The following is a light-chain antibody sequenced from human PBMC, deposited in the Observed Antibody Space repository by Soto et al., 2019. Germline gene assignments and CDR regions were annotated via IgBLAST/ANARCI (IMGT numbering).Light chain of an antibody. J-gene: IGKJ4*01. Sequence: EIVLTQSPGTLSLSPGERATLSCRASQSVSRTYLAWYQQRPGQAPRLLIYGASSRATGIPDRFSGSGSGTDFTLTISRLEPEDFAVYYCQQYDSSPHTFGGGTKVEIK. CDR3: QQYDSSPHT. CDR1: QSVSRTY. V-gene: IGKV3-20*01. CDR2: GAS.